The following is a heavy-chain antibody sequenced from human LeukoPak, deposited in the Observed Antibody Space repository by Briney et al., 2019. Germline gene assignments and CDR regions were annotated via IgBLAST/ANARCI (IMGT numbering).Heavy chain of an antibody. CDR1: GYTFTGYY. CDR3: CGERCSSTSCYNWFDP. V-gene: IGHV1-2*02. Sequence: ASVKVSCKASGYTFTGYYMHWVRQAPGQGLEWMGWINPNSGGTNYAQKFQGRVTMTREATFRTAYLVLMSLRSDATAAYYYCGERCSSTSCYNWFDPWGQGNLVTVSS. J-gene: IGHJ5*02. CDR2: INPNSGGT. D-gene: IGHD2-2*01.